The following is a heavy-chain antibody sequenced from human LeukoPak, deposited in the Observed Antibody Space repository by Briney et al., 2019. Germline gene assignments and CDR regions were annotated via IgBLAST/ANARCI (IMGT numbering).Heavy chain of an antibody. CDR3: ATSPDISWSVTFDI. CDR1: GFSFSSYI. Sequence: GGSLRLSCAASGFSFSSYIMNWVRQAPGKGLEWVSHISSSSSTIYYADSVKGRFTISRDNAKNSLYLQMNSLRAEDTAVYYCATSPDISWSVTFDIWGQGTMVTVSS. CDR2: ISSSSSTI. J-gene: IGHJ3*02. D-gene: IGHD6-13*01. V-gene: IGHV3-48*04.